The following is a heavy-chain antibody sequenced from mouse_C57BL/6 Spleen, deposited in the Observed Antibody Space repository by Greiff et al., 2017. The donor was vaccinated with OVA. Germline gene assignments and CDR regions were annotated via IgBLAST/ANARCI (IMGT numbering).Heavy chain of an antibody. D-gene: IGHD1-1*01. J-gene: IGHJ2*01. V-gene: IGHV1-50*01. CDR1: GYTFTSYW. CDR3: ARRNLVTTVVAGFDY. Sequence: QVQLQQPGAELVKPGASVKLSCKASGYTFTSYWMQWVKQRPGQGLEWIGEIAPSDSYTNYNQKFKGKATLTVDTSSSTAYMQLSSLTSEDSAVYYCARRNLVTTVVAGFDYWGQGTTLTVSS. CDR2: IAPSDSYT.